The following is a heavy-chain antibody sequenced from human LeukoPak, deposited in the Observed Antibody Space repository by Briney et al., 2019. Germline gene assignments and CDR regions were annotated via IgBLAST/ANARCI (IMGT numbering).Heavy chain of an antibody. CDR3: ARDAVDTANAV. V-gene: IGHV3-30*03. Sequence: PGGSLRLSCVASGFTFSNYGMHWVRQAPGKGLEWVAVTSYDGSNKYYADSVKGRFTISRDNAKNTLYLQMNSLRAEDTAVYYCARDAVDTANAVWGQGTTVTVSS. D-gene: IGHD5-18*01. CDR1: GFTFSNYG. J-gene: IGHJ6*02. CDR2: TSYDGSNK.